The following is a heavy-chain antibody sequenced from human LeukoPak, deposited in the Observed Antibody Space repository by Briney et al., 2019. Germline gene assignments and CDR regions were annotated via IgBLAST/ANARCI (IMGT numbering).Heavy chain of an antibody. J-gene: IGHJ4*02. Sequence: ASVKVSCKASGYTFTGYYMHWVRQAPGQGLEWMGWFNPNSGGTNYAQKFQGRVTMTRDTSISTAYMELSRLISDDTAVFYCARGPRAASQFDYWGQGNLVTVSS. D-gene: IGHD6-25*01. V-gene: IGHV1-2*02. CDR3: ARGPRAASQFDY. CDR2: FNPNSGGT. CDR1: GYTFTGYY.